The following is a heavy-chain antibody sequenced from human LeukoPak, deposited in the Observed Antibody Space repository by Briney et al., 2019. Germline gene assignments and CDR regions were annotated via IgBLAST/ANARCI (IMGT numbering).Heavy chain of an antibody. V-gene: IGHV3-30*04. CDR1: GFTFSNYV. D-gene: IGHD4-23*01. Sequence: PGGSLRLSCAASGFTFSNYVMHWVRQAPGKGLEWVAVISYGGSNKYYADSVKGRFTISRDNSKNTLYLQMNSLRAEDTTVYYCAAGGNSFDYWGQGTLVTVSS. J-gene: IGHJ4*02. CDR3: AAGGNSFDY. CDR2: ISYGGSNK.